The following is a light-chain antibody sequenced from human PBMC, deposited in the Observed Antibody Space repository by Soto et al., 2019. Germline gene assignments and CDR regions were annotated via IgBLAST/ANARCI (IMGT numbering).Light chain of an antibody. CDR2: KAS. CDR1: ESISSW. Sequence: DIQMTQSPSTLSASVGDRVTITCRASESISSWLAWYQQKPGKAPKLLIYKASSLESAVPSRFSGSGSGTEFTLTISSLQPDDSATYYCQQYNSYHWTFGQGTKVEIK. CDR3: QQYNSYHWT. V-gene: IGKV1-5*03. J-gene: IGKJ1*01.